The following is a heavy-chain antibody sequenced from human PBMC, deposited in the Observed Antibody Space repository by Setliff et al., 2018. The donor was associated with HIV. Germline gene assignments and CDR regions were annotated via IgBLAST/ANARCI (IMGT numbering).Heavy chain of an antibody. V-gene: IGHV1-18*01. CDR2: ISAYNGNT. CDR1: GYTFTSYG. D-gene: IGHD2-21*02. J-gene: IGHJ3*02. CDR3: ASATRVTDDAFDI. Sequence: ASVKVSCKASGYTFTSYGISWVRQAPGQGPEWMGWISAYNGNTNYAQKLQGRVTMTTDTSTSTAYMELRSLRSDDTAVYYCASATRVTDDAFDIWGQGTRVTVSS.